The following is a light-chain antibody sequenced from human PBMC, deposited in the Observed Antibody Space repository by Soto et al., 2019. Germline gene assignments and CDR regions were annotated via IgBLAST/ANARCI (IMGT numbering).Light chain of an antibody. V-gene: IGKV1-5*01. CDR1: QSISSW. Sequence: DIQMTQSPSTLSASVGDRVTITCRASQSISSWLAWYQQKPGKAPKLLIYDASSLESGVPSRFSGSGSGTEFTLPISSLQPDDFATYYCQHRGTFGQGTKLEIK. CDR2: DAS. CDR3: QHRGT. J-gene: IGKJ2*01.